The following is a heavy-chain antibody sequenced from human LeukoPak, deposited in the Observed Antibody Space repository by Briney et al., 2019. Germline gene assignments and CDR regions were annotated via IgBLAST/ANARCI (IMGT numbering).Heavy chain of an antibody. CDR1: GFTLSNNY. V-gene: IGHV3-53*01. CDR2: IYSGGDT. CDR3: AVLNNGWRFQH. D-gene: IGHD6-19*01. J-gene: IGHJ1*01. Sequence: GGSLRLSCAVSGFTLSNNYMSWVRQAPGKGLEWVSLIYSGGDTYYADSVKGRFTISRDNSKNTLYLQMNSLRAEDTAVYYCAVLNNGWRFQHWGQGTLVTVSS.